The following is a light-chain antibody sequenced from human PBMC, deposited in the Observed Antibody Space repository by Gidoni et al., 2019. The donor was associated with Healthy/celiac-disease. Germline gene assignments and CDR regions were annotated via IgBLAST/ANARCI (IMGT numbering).Light chain of an antibody. J-gene: IGKJ3*01. V-gene: IGKV1-39*01. CDR2: AAS. CDR1: QSISSY. Sequence: DIQMTQSPSSLSASVGDRVTITCRASQSISSYLNWYQQKPGKAPKLLIYAASSLQSGVPSRFSGSGSGTDFTLTISSLQPEDFATYYCQQSYSTPLTFXPXTNVDIK. CDR3: QQSYSTPLT.